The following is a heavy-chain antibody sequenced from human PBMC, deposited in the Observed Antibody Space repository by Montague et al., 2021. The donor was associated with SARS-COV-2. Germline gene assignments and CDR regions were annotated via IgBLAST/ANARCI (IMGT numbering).Heavy chain of an antibody. V-gene: IGHV4-39*01. Sequence: TGSTYYNPSLKSRVTISVDTSKNQFSLKLSSVTAADTAVYYCARHITGSGNAFDIGGQGIMVT. CDR3: ARHITGSGNAFDI. J-gene: IGHJ3*02. CDR2: TGST. D-gene: IGHD3-10*01.